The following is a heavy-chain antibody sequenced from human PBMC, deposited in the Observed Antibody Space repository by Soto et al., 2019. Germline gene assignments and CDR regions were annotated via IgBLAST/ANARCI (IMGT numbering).Heavy chain of an antibody. CDR3: ARDLVLGYYGSGSYYNPNLG. V-gene: IGHV3-7*01. CDR1: GFTFSSYW. CDR2: IKQDGSEK. D-gene: IGHD3-10*01. Sequence: GGSLRLSCAASGFTFSSYWMSWVRQAPGKGLEWVANIKQDGSEKYYVDSVKGRFTISRDNAKNSLYLQMNSLRAEDTAVYYCARDLVLGYYGSGSYYNPNLGWGQGTLVTVSS. J-gene: IGHJ4*02.